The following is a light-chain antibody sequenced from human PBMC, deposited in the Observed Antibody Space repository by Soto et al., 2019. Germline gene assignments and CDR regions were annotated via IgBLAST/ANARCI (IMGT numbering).Light chain of an antibody. J-gene: IGKJ4*01. Sequence: DIHLTQSPSFLSASVGARVTITCRPSQAVPNNMAWYQQKPGKPPKLLIYEESTLHSGVPSRFGGRKSGSQFTLTIDSLQPEDFATYYCQQVKTYPRTFGGGTKVDIK. CDR2: EES. CDR1: QAVPNN. CDR3: QQVKTYPRT. V-gene: IGKV1-9*01.